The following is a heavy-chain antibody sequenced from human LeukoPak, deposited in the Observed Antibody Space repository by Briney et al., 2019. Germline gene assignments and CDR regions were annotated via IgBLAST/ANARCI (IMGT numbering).Heavy chain of an antibody. Sequence: GGSLRLSCAVSGITLSNYGMSWVRQAPGKGLEWVAGISDSGGRTNYADSVKGRFTISRDNSKNTLYLQMNSLRAEDTAVYYCAKDTWINYYDSYWGQGTLVTVFS. V-gene: IGHV3-23*01. J-gene: IGHJ4*02. CDR2: ISDSGGRT. CDR1: GITLSNYG. CDR3: AKDTWINYYDSY. D-gene: IGHD3-22*01.